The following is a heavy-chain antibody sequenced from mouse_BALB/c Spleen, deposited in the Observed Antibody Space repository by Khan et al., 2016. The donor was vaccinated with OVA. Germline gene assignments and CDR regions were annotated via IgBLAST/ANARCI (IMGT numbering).Heavy chain of an antibody. CDR2: IDPFNGGT. V-gene: IGHV1S135*01. J-gene: IGHJ3*01. CDR1: GYSFSSYY. CDR3: VRGTFAY. D-gene: IGHD3-3*01. Sequence: VQLQQSGPELMKPGTSVNISCKASGYSFSSYYIHWVKQSHGKSLEWIGYIDPFNGGTDYNQKFKGKATLSVDKSSSTAYMHLSSLTSEDSAVYYCVRGTFAYWGQGTLVTVSA.